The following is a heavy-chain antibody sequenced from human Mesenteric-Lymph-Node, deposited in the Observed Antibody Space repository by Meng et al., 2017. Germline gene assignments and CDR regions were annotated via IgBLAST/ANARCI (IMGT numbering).Heavy chain of an antibody. J-gene: IGHJ4*02. CDR3: ATTGGGFDY. CDR2: INTKTGNP. V-gene: IGHV7-4-1*02. D-gene: IGHD2-8*02. Sequence: QGQLVQSGSGLRKPGASVKVSCMASASTFSNYDINWVRQAPGQGLEWMGWINTKTGNPTYAQGFTGRFVFSLDTSVSTAHLHISTLTPEDTAVYYCATTGGGFDYWGQGTLVTVSS. CDR1: ASTFSNYD.